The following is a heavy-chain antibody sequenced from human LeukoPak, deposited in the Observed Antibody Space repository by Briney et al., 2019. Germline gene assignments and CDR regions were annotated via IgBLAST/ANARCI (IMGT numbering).Heavy chain of an antibody. D-gene: IGHD3-10*01. J-gene: IGHJ4*02. Sequence: GGSLRLSCAASGFTFSSYSMNWVRQAPGKGLEWVSYISSSGSTIYYADSVKGRFTISRDNSKNSLYLQMNSLRAEDTAVYYCASNYYYGPFEYWGQGTLVTVSS. CDR3: ASNYYYGPFEY. CDR2: ISSSGSTI. CDR1: GFTFSSYS. V-gene: IGHV3-48*01.